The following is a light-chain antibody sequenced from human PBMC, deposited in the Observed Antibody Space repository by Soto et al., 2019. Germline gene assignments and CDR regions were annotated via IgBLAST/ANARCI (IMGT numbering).Light chain of an antibody. V-gene: IGKV3-11*01. CDR2: GAS. Sequence: VLTQSPATLSLSPGERATLSCRASENVRTFVDWYQQKPGQAPRLLIYGASNRATDIPARFSGSGSGTDFTLTISNLEPEDFAVYYCQQYQNWPPLTFGGGTRVEIK. CDR1: ENVRTF. CDR3: QQYQNWPPLT. J-gene: IGKJ4*01.